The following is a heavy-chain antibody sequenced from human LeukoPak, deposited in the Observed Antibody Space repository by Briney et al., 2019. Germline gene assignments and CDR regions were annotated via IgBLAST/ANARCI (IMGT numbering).Heavy chain of an antibody. CDR3: ARDYSNYGFDY. Sequence: EASVKVSCKASGGTFSSYAISWVRQAPGQGLEWMGRIIPIFGTANYAQKFQGGVTITADKSTSTAYMELSSLRSEDTAVYYCARDYSNYGFDYWGQGTLVTVSS. D-gene: IGHD4-11*01. CDR1: GGTFSSYA. J-gene: IGHJ4*02. CDR2: IIPIFGTA. V-gene: IGHV1-69*06.